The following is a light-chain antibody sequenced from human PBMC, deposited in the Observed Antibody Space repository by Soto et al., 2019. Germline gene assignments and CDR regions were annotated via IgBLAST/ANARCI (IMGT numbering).Light chain of an antibody. Sequence: DIQMTQSPASLSSSVGDRVTISCRSNRTIAKYLNWYQQKPGEVPKLRIYSASTLQSAVPSRFSGTGSGTEFSLTVTSLQPEDFATYYCQQTYSTPWTFGRGTKVEVK. J-gene: IGKJ1*01. CDR3: QQTYSTPWT. CDR1: RTIAKY. V-gene: IGKV1-39*01. CDR2: SAS.